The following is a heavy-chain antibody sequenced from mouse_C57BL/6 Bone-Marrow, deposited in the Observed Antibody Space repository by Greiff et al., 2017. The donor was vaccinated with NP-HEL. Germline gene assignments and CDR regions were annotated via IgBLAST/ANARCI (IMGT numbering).Heavy chain of an antibody. CDR3: ANLEKFAY. J-gene: IGHJ3*01. CDR1: GYTFTSYG. Sequence: VKLMESGAELARPGASVKLSCKASGYTFTSYGISWVKQRTGQGLEWIGEIYPRSGNTYYNEKFKGKATLTADKSSSTAYMELRSLTSEDSAVYFCANLEKFAYWGQGTLVTVSA. CDR2: IYPRSGNT. V-gene: IGHV1-81*01.